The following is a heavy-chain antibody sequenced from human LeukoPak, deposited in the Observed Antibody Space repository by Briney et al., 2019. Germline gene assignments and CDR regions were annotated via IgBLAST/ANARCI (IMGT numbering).Heavy chain of an antibody. CDR3: ARSRGYSYGTTFLDY. V-gene: IGHV4-34*01. D-gene: IGHD5-18*01. CDR1: GGSFSGFY. CDR2: INHSGST. Sequence: SETLSLTCAVYGGSFSGFYWSWIRQPPGKGLEWIGEINHSGSTNYNPSLKSRVTISEDTSKNQFSLKLSSVTAADTAVYYCARSRGYSYGTTFLDYWGQGTLVTVS. J-gene: IGHJ4*02.